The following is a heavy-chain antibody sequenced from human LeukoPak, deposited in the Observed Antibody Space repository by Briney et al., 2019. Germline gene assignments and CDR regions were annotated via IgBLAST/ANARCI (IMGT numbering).Heavy chain of an antibody. J-gene: IGHJ3*02. V-gene: IGHV3-7*03. Sequence: QPGGSLRLSCAASGFTFSSYWMSWVRQAPGKGLEWVANMKQDGSEKYYVDSVKGRFTISRDNAKNSLYLQVNSLRAEDTAVYYCARDRAYCSGGDCDYDVFDIWGQGTMVTVSS. D-gene: IGHD2-15*01. CDR2: MKQDGSEK. CDR3: ARDRAYCSGGDCDYDVFDI. CDR1: GFTFSSYW.